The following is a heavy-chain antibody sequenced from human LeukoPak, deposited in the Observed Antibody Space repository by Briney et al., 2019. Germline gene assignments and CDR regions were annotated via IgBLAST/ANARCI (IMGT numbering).Heavy chain of an antibody. CDR3: ARGRDTKYGEYGSIDT. J-gene: IGHJ5*02. D-gene: IGHD4-17*01. CDR1: GYTFTGYY. Sequence: ASVKVSCKASGYTFTGYYMDWVRQAPGQGLEWMGWINPNSGGTNYARKFQGRVTMTRDTSISTAYMEVSRLRSDDTAVYYCARGRDTKYGEYGSIDTWGQGTLVTVSS. V-gene: IGHV1-2*02. CDR2: INPNSGGT.